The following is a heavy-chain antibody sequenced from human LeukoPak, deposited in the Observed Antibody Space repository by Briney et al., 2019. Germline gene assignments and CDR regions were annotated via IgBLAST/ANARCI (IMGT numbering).Heavy chain of an antibody. CDR2: IKTNTDGGTT. CDR3: ATSVVASAFDL. Sequence: PGGSLRLSCAASGFTFSNAWMSWVRQAPGKGLEWLARIKTNTDGGTTDSAVAVKGRFTISRDDSKNTLYLQMNSLKTEDTAVYYCATSVVASAFDLWGQGTMVTVSS. V-gene: IGHV3-15*01. D-gene: IGHD5-12*01. CDR1: GFTFSNAW. J-gene: IGHJ3*01.